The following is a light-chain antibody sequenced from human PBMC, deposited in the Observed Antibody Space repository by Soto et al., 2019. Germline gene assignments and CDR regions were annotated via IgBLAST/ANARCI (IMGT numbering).Light chain of an antibody. J-gene: IGKJ3*01. CDR3: QHYGTSAL. Sequence: EIVLTQSPGTLSLSPGERATLSCRASQSVSSSYLAWYQQKPGQAPRLLIYGASSRATGIPDRFSVSGSGTDFTLTISRLEPEDFAVYYCQHYGTSALFGPGTKVDI. CDR1: QSVSSSY. CDR2: GAS. V-gene: IGKV3-20*01.